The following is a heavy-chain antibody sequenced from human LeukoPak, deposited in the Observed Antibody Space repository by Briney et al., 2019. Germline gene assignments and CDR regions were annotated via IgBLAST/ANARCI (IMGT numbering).Heavy chain of an antibody. Sequence: GGFLRLSCAASGNYWMHWVRQAPGKGLVWVSHVNSDGSWTSHADSVKGRFTISKDNAKNTVYLQMNNLRTEDTAVYYCVSFYETNWGRGTLVTVSS. V-gene: IGHV3-74*01. CDR1: GNYW. D-gene: IGHD2-2*01. CDR3: VSFYETN. CDR2: VNSDGSWT. J-gene: IGHJ4*02.